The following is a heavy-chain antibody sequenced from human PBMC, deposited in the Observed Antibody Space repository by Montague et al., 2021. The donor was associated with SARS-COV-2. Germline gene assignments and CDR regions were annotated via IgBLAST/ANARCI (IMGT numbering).Heavy chain of an antibody. Sequence: SETLSLTCSVSGDSMSGSNSYWGWIRQPTGKGLESIGSISYTGSNSYXXXLKSRVTMSADTSKNEFYLRLSSVTASDTDVYYCARLYIQKTLVGASRRRWFDPWGQGTLVTVSS. CDR1: GDSMSGSNSY. V-gene: IGHV4-39*01. J-gene: IGHJ5*02. D-gene: IGHD1-26*01. CDR3: ARLYIQKTLVGASRRRWFDP. CDR2: ISYTGSN.